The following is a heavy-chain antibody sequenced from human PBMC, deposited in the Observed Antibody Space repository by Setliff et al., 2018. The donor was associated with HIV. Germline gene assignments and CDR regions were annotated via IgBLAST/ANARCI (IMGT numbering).Heavy chain of an antibody. D-gene: IGHD2-2*01. CDR1: GFTFSSNA. V-gene: IGHV3-64*04. CDR2: ISSNGGST. CDR3: ATALHCSSTSCYIAFDI. Sequence: GGSLRLSCSASGFTFSSNAMHWVRQAPGKGLEYVSSISSNGGSTYYADSVKGRFTISRDNSKNTVHLQMNSLRAEDTAVYYCATALHCSSTSCYIAFDIWGQGTMVTVSS. J-gene: IGHJ3*02.